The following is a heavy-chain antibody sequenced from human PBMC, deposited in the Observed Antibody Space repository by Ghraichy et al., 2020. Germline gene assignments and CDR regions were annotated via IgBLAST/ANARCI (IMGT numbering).Heavy chain of an antibody. Sequence: GGSLRLSCAASGFTFSAYAMSWVRQAPGKGLQWVSDISASGGSTYYVDSVKGRFTISRDNSKNTLYLQMNSLRAEDTAVYYCAKAGKGYYFHSWGQGTLVTVSS. J-gene: IGHJ4*02. CDR1: GFTFSAYA. CDR3: AKAGKGYYFHS. V-gene: IGHV3-23*01. CDR2: ISASGGST. D-gene: IGHD1-14*01.